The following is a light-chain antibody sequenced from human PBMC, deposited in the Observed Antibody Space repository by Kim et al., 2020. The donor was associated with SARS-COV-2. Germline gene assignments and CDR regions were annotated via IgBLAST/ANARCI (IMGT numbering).Light chain of an antibody. Sequence: QSGTISCTGTSSDVGGYNEVSWYQQHPGKAPKLMIYGVFKRPSGVPDRFAGSKSGNSASLTISGLQAEDEADYYCCSYTGSYTLVVFGGGTQLTVL. J-gene: IGLJ2*01. V-gene: IGLV2-11*03. CDR1: SSDVGGYNE. CDR3: CSYTGSYTLVV. CDR2: GVF.